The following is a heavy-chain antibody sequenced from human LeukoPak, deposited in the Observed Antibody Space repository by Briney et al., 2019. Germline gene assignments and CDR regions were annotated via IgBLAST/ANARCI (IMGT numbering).Heavy chain of an antibody. J-gene: IGHJ4*02. Sequence: GSLRLSCAASGFTFSSHAMSWVRQAPGKGLEWVSAISGSGGSTYYADSVKGRFTISRDNSKNTLYLQMNSLRAEDTAVYYCAKDRSYCSSTSCYRVFEYWGQGTLVTVSS. CDR1: GFTFSSHA. V-gene: IGHV3-23*01. CDR2: ISGSGGST. CDR3: AKDRSYCSSTSCYRVFEY. D-gene: IGHD2-2*01.